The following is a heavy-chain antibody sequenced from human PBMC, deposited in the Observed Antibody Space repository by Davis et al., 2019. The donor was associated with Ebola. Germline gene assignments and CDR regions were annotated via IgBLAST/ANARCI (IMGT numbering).Heavy chain of an antibody. CDR2: ISAYNGNT. V-gene: IGHV1-18*01. Sequence: ASVKVSCKASGYTFTSYGISWVRQAPGQGLEWMGWISAYNGNTNYAQKLQGRVTMTTDTSTSTAYMELRSLRSDDTAVYYCARVPSSSSWYLGAGYNWFDPWGQGTLVTVSS. CDR3: ARVPSSSSWYLGAGYNWFDP. CDR1: GYTFTSYG. J-gene: IGHJ5*02. D-gene: IGHD6-13*01.